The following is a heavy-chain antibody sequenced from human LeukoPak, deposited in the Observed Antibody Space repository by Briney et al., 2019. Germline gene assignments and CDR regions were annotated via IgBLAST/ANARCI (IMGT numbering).Heavy chain of an antibody. J-gene: IGHJ5*02. CDR1: GYTFTGYY. Sequence: ASVKVSCKASGYTFTGYYMHWVRQAPGQGLEWMGWINPNSGGTNYAQKFQGRVTMTRDTSISTAYMELSRLRSDDTAVYYCARLVPAENWFDPWGQGTLVTVSS. CDR2: INPNSGGT. V-gene: IGHV1-2*02. CDR3: ARLVPAENWFDP. D-gene: IGHD2-2*01.